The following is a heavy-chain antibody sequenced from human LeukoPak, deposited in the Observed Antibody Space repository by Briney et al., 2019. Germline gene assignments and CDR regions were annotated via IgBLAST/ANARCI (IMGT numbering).Heavy chain of an antibody. J-gene: IGHJ4*02. Sequence: GASVKVSCKASGGTFSSYAISWVRQAPGQGVEWMGRIIPILGIANYAQKFQGRVTITADKSTSTAYMELSSLRSEDTAVYYCAREPGTSAAAATGYWGQGTLVTVSS. CDR3: AREPGTSAAAATGY. V-gene: IGHV1-69*04. CDR1: GGTFSSYA. CDR2: IIPILGIA. D-gene: IGHD6-13*01.